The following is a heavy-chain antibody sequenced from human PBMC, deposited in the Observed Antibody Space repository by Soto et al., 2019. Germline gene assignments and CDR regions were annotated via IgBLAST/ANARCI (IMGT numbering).Heavy chain of an antibody. J-gene: IGHJ4*02. CDR1: GGSISNYY. CDR3: VRGGGGYGNGTIDY. D-gene: IGHD5-18*01. V-gene: IGHV4-59*01. Sequence: PSETLSLTCTVSGGSISNYYWSWVRQSPGKGLEWIGYIFYIGTTNYNPSLKSRVTISLDTSKNQFSLKLRSVTAADTAVYYCVRGGGGYGNGTIDYWGQGTLVNVS. CDR2: IFYIGTT.